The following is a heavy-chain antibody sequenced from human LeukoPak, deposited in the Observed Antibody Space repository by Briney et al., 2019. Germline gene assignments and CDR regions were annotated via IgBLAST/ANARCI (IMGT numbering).Heavy chain of an antibody. D-gene: IGHD1-26*01. Sequence: ASVKVSCKASGYSFTGYYMHWVRQAPGQGLEWMGWISAYNGNTNYAQKLQGRVTMTTDTSTSTAYMELRSLRSDDTAVYYCARDINIVGALMRFDYWGQGTLVTVSS. V-gene: IGHV1-18*04. CDR3: ARDINIVGALMRFDY. CDR1: GYSFTGYY. CDR2: ISAYNGNT. J-gene: IGHJ4*02.